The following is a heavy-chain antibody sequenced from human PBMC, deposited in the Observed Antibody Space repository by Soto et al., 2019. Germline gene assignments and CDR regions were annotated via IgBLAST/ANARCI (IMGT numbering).Heavy chain of an antibody. D-gene: IGHD1-1*01. V-gene: IGHV1-18*01. Sequence: GPVKVSCKASGYTFTSYGISWVRQAPGQGLEWMGWISAYNGNTNYAQKLQGRVTMTTDTSTSTAYMELRSLRSDDTAVYYCARDAITGMANRETSYYYYGMDVWGQGTTVTVSS. CDR1: GYTFTSYG. CDR3: ARDAITGMANRETSYYYYGMDV. CDR2: ISAYNGNT. J-gene: IGHJ6*02.